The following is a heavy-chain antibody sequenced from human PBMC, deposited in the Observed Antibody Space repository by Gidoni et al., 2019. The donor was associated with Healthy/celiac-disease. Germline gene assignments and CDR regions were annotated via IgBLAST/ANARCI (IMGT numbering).Heavy chain of an antibody. CDR2: ISAYNGNT. D-gene: IGHD3-10*01. CDR1: GYTFTSYG. J-gene: IGHJ6*02. V-gene: IGHV1-18*01. Sequence: QVQLVQSGAEVKKPGASVKVSCKASGYTFTSYGISWVRQAPGQGLEWMGWISAYNGNTNYAQKIQGRVTMTTDTSTSTAYMELRILRSDDTAVYYCARSSRHGSYYYGMDVWGQGTTVTVSS. CDR3: ARSSRHGSYYYGMDV.